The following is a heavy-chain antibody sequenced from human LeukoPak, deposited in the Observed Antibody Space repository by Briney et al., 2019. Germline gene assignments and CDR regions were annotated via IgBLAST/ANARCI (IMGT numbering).Heavy chain of an antibody. CDR1: GFTFSSYS. Sequence: GGSLRLSCAASGFTFSSYSMNWVRQAPGKGLERVSYITGTSSPIYYADSVKGRFTISRDNAKNSLYLQMNSLRDEDTAVYYCARGLYGSGSYVFDYWGQGILVTVSS. V-gene: IGHV3-48*02. D-gene: IGHD3-10*01. CDR3: ARGLYGSGSYVFDY. CDR2: ITGTSSPI. J-gene: IGHJ4*02.